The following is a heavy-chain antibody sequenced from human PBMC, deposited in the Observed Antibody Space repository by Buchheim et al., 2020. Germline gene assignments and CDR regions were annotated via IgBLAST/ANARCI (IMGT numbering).Heavy chain of an antibody. D-gene: IGHD1-1*01. CDR2: INSDGSST. CDR1: GFTFSDLW. V-gene: IGHV3-74*01. Sequence: VQLVESGGGLVQPGGSLRLSCAASGFTFSDLWMHWVRQTPGKLLMWVSRINSDGSSTIYGESVKGRFTVSRDNAKNTLYLQMNSLRAEDTGVYYCARDPLLNGGTLDYWGQGT. CDR3: ARDPLLNGGTLDY. J-gene: IGHJ4*02.